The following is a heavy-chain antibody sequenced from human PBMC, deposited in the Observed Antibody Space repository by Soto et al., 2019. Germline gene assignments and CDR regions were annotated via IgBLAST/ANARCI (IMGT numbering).Heavy chain of an antibody. V-gene: IGHV5-51*01. J-gene: IGHJ4*02. CDR3: AGGGVSTRTFNC. Sequence: PVDSLKISCNGSGDNFAGDWIAWVRQMPGKGLELMGIIYPSDSDTRYRPSFQGQVTISADKSISSAYLQWSSLRASDTAMYYCAGGGVSTRTFNCWRKVTPVTVSS. D-gene: IGHD3-3*01. CDR2: IYPSDSDT. CDR1: GDNFAGDW.